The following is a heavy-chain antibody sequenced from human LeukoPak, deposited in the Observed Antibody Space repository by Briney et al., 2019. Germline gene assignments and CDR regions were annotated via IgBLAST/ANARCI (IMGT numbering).Heavy chain of an antibody. CDR3: ARSGGYSSGLQH. Sequence: PSETLSLTCTVSGGSISSYYWSWIRQPPGKGLEWIGYIYYSGSTDYSPSLKSRVTISVDTSKNQFSLKMSSVTAADTAVYYCARSGGYSSGLQHWGQGTLVTVSS. V-gene: IGHV4-59*01. J-gene: IGHJ1*01. D-gene: IGHD6-25*01. CDR1: GGSISSYY. CDR2: IYYSGST.